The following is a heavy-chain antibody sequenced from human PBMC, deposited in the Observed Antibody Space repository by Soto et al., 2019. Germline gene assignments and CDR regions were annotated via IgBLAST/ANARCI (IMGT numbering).Heavy chain of an antibody. V-gene: IGHV3-33*01. CDR1: GFTFSGYG. CDR3: ARPITTNYYYYGMDV. CDR2: IWYDGSNK. D-gene: IGHD3-22*01. Sequence: QVQLVESGGGVVQPGRSLRLSCAASGFTFSGYGMHWVRQAPGKGLEWVAVIWYDGSNKYYADSVKGRFTISRDNSKNTLYLQMNSLRAEDTAVYYCARPITTNYYYYGMDVWGQGTTVTVSS. J-gene: IGHJ6*02.